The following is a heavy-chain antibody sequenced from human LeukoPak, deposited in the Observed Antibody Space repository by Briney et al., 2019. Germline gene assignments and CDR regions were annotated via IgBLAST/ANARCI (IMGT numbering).Heavy chain of an antibody. V-gene: IGHV5-51*01. D-gene: IGHD6-13*01. J-gene: IGHJ3*02. Sequence: GESLKISCTGSGYNFTNYWIGWVRQMPGKGLEWMGIIYPGDSDTRYSPSFQGQVTVSADKSISTAYLQWSSLKASDTAMYYCASSGIAAAGPLVAFDIWGQGTMVTVSS. CDR1: GYNFTNYW. CDR2: IYPGDSDT. CDR3: ASSGIAAAGPLVAFDI.